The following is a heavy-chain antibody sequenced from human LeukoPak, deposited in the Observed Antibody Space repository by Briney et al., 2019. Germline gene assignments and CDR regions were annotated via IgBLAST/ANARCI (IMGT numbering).Heavy chain of an antibody. V-gene: IGHV1-3*01. D-gene: IGHD1/OR15-1a*01. CDR3: ARAVRNKNEFDP. J-gene: IGHJ5*02. Sequence: ASVTVSCKASGYTFTRYTMHWVRQAPGQRLEWMGWINAGNGDTKYSQKFQGRITITRDTSADTVYMELSSLRSEDTAVYYCARAVRNKNEFDPWGQGTLVTVSS. CDR2: INAGNGDT. CDR1: GYTFTRYT.